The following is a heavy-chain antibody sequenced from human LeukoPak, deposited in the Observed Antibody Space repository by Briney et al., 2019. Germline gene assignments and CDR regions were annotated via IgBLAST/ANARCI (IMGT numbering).Heavy chain of an antibody. CDR2: ISASGSAT. J-gene: IGHJ4*02. CDR1: GFTVSSNY. D-gene: IGHD6-19*01. V-gene: IGHV3-23*01. CDR3: AKAEALVRAGFDY. Sequence: GSLRLSCAASGFTVSSNYMNWVRQAPGKGLEWVAAISASGSATSYADSVRGRFTISRDNSKSTTYLQMNSLRAEDTAVYYCAKAEALVRAGFDYWGQGTLVTVSS.